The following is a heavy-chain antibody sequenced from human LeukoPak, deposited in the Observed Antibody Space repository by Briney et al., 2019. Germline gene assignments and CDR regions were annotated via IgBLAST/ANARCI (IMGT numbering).Heavy chain of an antibody. CDR1: GGSISSSSFY. V-gene: IGHV4-39*01. J-gene: IGHJ2*01. CDR3: ARSFYDNNWYFDL. Sequence: SETLSLTCTVSGGSISSSSFYWGWIRQPPGKGLEWIGSIYYSGSTYYNPSLKSRVIISVDTSKNQFSLKLGSVTAADTAVYYCARSFYDNNWYFDLWGRGTQVTVSS. D-gene: IGHD3-9*01. CDR2: IYYSGST.